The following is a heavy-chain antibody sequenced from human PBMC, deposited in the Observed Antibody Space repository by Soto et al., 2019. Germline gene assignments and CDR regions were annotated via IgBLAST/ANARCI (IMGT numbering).Heavy chain of an antibody. CDR3: ARAGGSSSPEFLQI. CDR1: GFTFSSYG. CDR2: IWYDGSNK. V-gene: IGHV3-33*01. Sequence: PGGSLRLSCAAPGFTFSSYGMHWVRQAPGKGLEWVAVIWYDGSNKYYADSVKGRFTISRDNSKNTLYLQMNSLRGEDTAVYYYARAGGSSSPEFLQIWGQGTPVTVSS. J-gene: IGHJ4*02. D-gene: IGHD6-19*01.